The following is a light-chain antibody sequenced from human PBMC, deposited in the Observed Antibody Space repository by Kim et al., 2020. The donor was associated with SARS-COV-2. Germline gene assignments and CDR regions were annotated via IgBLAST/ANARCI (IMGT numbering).Light chain of an antibody. CDR2: AAS. Sequence: DIQMTQSPSSLSASVGDRVTITCRASQSISSYLNWYQQKPGKAPKLLIYAASSLQSGVPSRFSGSGSGTDFTLTISRLQPEDFATYYYPQSSGTFGPGTKVDIK. CDR3: PQSSGT. V-gene: IGKV1-39*01. CDR1: QSISSY. J-gene: IGKJ1*01.